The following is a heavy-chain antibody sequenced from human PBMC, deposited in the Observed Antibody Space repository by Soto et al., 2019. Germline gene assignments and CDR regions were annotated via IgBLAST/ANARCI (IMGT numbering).Heavy chain of an antibody. CDR3: ARIAVAGIDAFDI. J-gene: IGHJ3*02. CDR2: INAGNGNT. Sequence: QVQLVQSGAEVKKPGASVKVSCKASGYTFTSYAMHWVRQAPGQRLEWMGWINAGNGNTKYSQKFHGRVTITRDTSASTAYMELSSLRSEDTAVYYCARIAVAGIDAFDIWGQGTMVTVSS. V-gene: IGHV1-3*01. D-gene: IGHD6-19*01. CDR1: GYTFTSYA.